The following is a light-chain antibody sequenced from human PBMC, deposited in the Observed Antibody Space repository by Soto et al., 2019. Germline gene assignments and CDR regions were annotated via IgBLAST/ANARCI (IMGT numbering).Light chain of an antibody. CDR1: QSVITF. Sequence: ERATLSGRASQSVITFLTWYQQKPGQAPTLLLYDASTRATGIPPRFSGTGSGTDFTPTISILYPEDDAIRDCHQLRELPLHTF. CDR3: HQLRELPLHT. CDR2: DAS. V-gene: IGKV3-11*01. J-gene: IGKJ5*01.